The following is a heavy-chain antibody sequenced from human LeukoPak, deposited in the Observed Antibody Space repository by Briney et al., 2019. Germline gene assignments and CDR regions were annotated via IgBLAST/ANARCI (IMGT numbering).Heavy chain of an antibody. CDR3: ARGDGYLYYFDY. CDR1: GFTFSSYS. J-gene: IGHJ4*02. V-gene: IGHV3-21*01. D-gene: IGHD5-24*01. Sequence: SGGSLRLSCAASGFTFSSYSVNWVRQAPGKGLEWVSSISSSSSYIYYADSVKGRFTISRDNAKNSLYLQMNSLRAEDTAVYYCARGDGYLYYFDYWGQGTLVTVSS. CDR2: ISSSSSYI.